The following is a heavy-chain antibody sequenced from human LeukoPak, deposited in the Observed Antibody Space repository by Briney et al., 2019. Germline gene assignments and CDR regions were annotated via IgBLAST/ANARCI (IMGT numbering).Heavy chain of an antibody. CDR2: IYHSGST. V-gene: IGHV4-59*08. Sequence: SETLSLTCTVSGDSITAYYWSWIRQPPGKGLEWIGYIYHSGSTYYNPSLKSRVTISVDRSKNQFSLKLSSVTAADTAVYYCARQTYYDIPEGYYGMDVWGQGTTVTVSS. CDR3: ARQTYYDIPEGYYGMDV. CDR1: GDSITAYY. J-gene: IGHJ6*02. D-gene: IGHD3-9*01.